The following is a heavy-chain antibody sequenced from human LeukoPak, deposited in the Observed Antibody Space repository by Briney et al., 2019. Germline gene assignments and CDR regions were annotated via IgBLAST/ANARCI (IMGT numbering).Heavy chain of an antibody. D-gene: IGHD1-1*01. CDR2: ISSSSSTI. V-gene: IGHV3-48*01. J-gene: IGHJ4*02. Sequence: GGSLRLSCAASGFTFSSYSMNWVRQAPGKGLEWVSYISSSSSTIYYADSVKGRFTISRDNSKNPLYLQMNSLRAEDTAVYYCARDNADPGKPQPWAYWGQGTLVTVSS. CDR3: ARDNADPGKPQPWAY. CDR1: GFTFSSYS.